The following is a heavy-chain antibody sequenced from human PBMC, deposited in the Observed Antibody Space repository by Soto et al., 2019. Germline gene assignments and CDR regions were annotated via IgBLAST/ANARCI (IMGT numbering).Heavy chain of an antibody. D-gene: IGHD3-16*01. CDR2: ISSSSSYI. CDR1: GFTFSSYS. Sequence: EVQLVESGGGLVKPGGSLRLSCAASGFTFSSYSMNLVRQAPGKGLEWVSSISSSSSYIYYADSVKGRFTISRDNAKNSLYLQMNSLRAEDTAVYYCARDPLRDAYYYGMDVWGQGPTVTVSS. J-gene: IGHJ6*02. CDR3: ARDPLRDAYYYGMDV. V-gene: IGHV3-21*01.